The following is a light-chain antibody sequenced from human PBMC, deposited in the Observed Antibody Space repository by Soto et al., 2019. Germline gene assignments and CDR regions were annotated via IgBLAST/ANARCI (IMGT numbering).Light chain of an antibody. CDR3: SSYAGSNTVV. Sequence: QSVLTQPPSASGSPGQSVTISCTGTSSDVGGYNYVSWYQQDPGKAPKLMIYEVSKRPSGVPDRFSGSKSGNAASLTVSGLQAEDEADYYCSSYAGSNTVVFGGGTKLTVL. CDR1: SSDVGGYNY. J-gene: IGLJ2*01. CDR2: EVS. V-gene: IGLV2-8*01.